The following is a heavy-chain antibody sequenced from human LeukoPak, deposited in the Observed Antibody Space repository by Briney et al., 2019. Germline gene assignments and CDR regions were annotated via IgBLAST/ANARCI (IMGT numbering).Heavy chain of an antibody. D-gene: IGHD5-18*01. CDR3: ARERGYNYGYSDY. V-gene: IGHV3-48*01. CDR2: ISSSSSTI. CDR1: GFTFSSYS. Sequence: GGSLRLSCAASGFTFSSYSMNWVRQAPGKGLEWVSYISSSSSTIYYADSVKGRFTISRDNAKDSLYLQMNSLRAEDTAVYYCARERGYNYGYSDYWGQGTLVTVSS. J-gene: IGHJ4*02.